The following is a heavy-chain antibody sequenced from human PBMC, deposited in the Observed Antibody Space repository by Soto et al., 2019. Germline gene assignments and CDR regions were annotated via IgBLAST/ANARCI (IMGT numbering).Heavy chain of an antibody. J-gene: IGHJ6*02. CDR3: ARAAGTTYYYYGMDV. CDR2: IYYSGST. D-gene: IGHD6-13*01. V-gene: IGHV4-59*01. CDR1: GGSISSYY. Sequence: SETLSLTCTVSGGSISSYYWSWIRQPPGKGLEWIGYIYYSGSTNYNPSLKSRVTISVDTSKNQFSLKLSSVTAADTAVYYCARAAGTTYYYYGMDVWGQGTTVT.